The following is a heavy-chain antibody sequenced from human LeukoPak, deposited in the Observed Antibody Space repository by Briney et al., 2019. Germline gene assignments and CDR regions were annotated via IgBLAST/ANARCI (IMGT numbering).Heavy chain of an antibody. CDR1: GGSFSGYY. V-gene: IGHV4-34*01. CDR2: INHSGST. D-gene: IGHD5-24*01. CDR3: ARGSLDGYNYDYFDY. J-gene: IGHJ4*02. Sequence: SETLSLTCAVYGGSFSGYYWSWIRRPPGKGLEWIGEINHSGSTNYNPSPKSRVTISVDTSKNQFSLKLSSVTAADTAVYYCARGSLDGYNYDYFDYWGQGTLVTVSS.